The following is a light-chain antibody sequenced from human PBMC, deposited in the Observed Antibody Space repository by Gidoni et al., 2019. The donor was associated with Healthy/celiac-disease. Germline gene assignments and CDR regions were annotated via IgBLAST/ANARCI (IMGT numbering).Light chain of an antibody. V-gene: IGKV1-5*01. Sequence: IQMTQSPSTLSASVGDRVTITCRASQSISSWLAWYQQEPGKAPKLLIYDASSLESGVPSRFSGSGSGTEFTLTISSLQPDDFATYYCQQYNSYLMYTFGQGTKLEIK. CDR3: QQYNSYLMYT. CDR1: QSISSW. CDR2: DAS. J-gene: IGKJ2*01.